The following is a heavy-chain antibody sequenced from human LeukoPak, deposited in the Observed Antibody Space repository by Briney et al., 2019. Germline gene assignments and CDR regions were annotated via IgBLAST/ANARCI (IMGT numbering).Heavy chain of an antibody. D-gene: IGHD5-18*01. V-gene: IGHV3-30-3*01. CDR2: ISYDGSNK. Sequence: TGGSLRLSCAASGFTFSSYAMHWVRQAPGKGLEWVAVISYDGSNKYYADSVKGRFTISRDNSKNTLYLQMNSLRAEDTAVYYCTRDSVYSFDYWGQGTLVTVSS. CDR3: TRDSVYSFDY. J-gene: IGHJ4*02. CDR1: GFTFSSYA.